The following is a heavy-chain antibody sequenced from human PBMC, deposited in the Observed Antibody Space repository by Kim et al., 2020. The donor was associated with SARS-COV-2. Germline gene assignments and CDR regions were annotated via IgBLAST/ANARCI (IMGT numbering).Heavy chain of an antibody. Sequence: GGSLRLSCTASGFTFSSYEMNWVRQAPGKGLERVSYIIGSGTTIYYADSVRGRFTISRDNDKNSLFLQMNSLRAEDTAVYYCARGPNYSPFYYWGQGTLVTVSS. CDR2: IIGSGTTI. V-gene: IGHV3-48*03. J-gene: IGHJ4*02. D-gene: IGHD4-4*01. CDR1: GFTFSSYE. CDR3: ARGPNYSPFYY.